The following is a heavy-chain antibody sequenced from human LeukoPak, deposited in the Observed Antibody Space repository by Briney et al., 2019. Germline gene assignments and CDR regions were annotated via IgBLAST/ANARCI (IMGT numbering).Heavy chain of an antibody. CDR1: GFTFSNYW. J-gene: IGHJ4*02. CDR3: AREEVVVPANFDY. Sequence: GGSLRLSCTASGFTFSNYWMSWVRQAPGKGLEWVANIKQDGSEKYYVDSVKGRFTISRDNAKNSLYLQMNSLRAEDTAVYYCAREEVVVPANFDYWGQGTLVTVSS. D-gene: IGHD2-2*01. CDR2: IKQDGSEK. V-gene: IGHV3-7*01.